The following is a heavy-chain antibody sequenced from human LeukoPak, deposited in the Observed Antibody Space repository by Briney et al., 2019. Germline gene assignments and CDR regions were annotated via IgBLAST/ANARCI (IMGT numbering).Heavy chain of an antibody. CDR2: VYYSGST. D-gene: IGHD1-26*01. J-gene: IGHJ4*02. Sequence: SETLCLTCTISGGSISNYNWSWIRQPSGKGLEWIGYVYYSGSTKYNPSIRSRVTISIESSKNRFSLNWGSVTAADTAVYYCARLPSGSYPTYFDYWGQGNLVTVSS. CDR1: GGSISNYN. V-gene: IGHV4-59*01. CDR3: ARLPSGSYPTYFDY.